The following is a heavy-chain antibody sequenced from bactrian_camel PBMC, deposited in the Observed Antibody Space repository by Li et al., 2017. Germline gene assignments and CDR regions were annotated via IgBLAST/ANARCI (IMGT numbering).Heavy chain of an antibody. D-gene: IGHD6*01. CDR3: AYEPWTYGGSWTFSD. CDR2: IDGGGGYT. V-gene: IGHV3S40*01. CDR1: VYTFSNYG. J-gene: IGHJ4*01. Sequence: VQLVESGGGSVQPGGSLRLSCEASVYTFSNYGMNWVRQAPGKGLEWVSTIDGGGGYTYYADSVKGRFTISRDNAKNTLYLQMNSLRSEDSALYYCAYEPWTYGGSWTFSDWGQGTQVTVS.